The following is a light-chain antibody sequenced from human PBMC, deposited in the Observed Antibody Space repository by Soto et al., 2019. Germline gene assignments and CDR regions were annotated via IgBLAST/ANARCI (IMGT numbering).Light chain of an antibody. CDR3: CSYTTSNTRQIV. Sequence: QSVLTQPPSVSGAPGQRVTISCTGSSSNIGAGYDVHWYQQLPGTAPKLLIYDNNNRPSGVPDRFSGSKSGTSASLAITGLQAEDEADYYCCSYTTSNTRQIVFGTGTKVTVL. V-gene: IGLV1-40*01. J-gene: IGLJ1*01. CDR2: DNN. CDR1: SSNIGAGYD.